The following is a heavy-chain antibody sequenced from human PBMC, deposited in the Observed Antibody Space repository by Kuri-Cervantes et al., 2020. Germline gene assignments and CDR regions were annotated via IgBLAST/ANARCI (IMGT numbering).Heavy chain of an antibody. CDR3: ARLPRSGYFWYFDL. V-gene: IGHV4-38-2*01. CDR1: GYSISTRYY. Sequence: SDTRSPTGAVSGYSISTRYYWGWVRQPPGRWLEWIGSIYYSGVTYYNPPLKSRVPISVDTSKNQFSLKLSSVTAADTAVYSCARLPRSGYFWYFDLWGRGTLVTVSS. CDR2: IYYSGVT. J-gene: IGHJ2*01. D-gene: IGHD3-22*01.